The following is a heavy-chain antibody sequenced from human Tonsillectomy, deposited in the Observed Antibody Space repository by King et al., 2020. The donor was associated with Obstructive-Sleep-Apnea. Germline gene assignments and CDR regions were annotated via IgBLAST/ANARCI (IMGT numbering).Heavy chain of an antibody. CDR3: ATPPGGSTSYYFDY. CDR2: IYYSGST. D-gene: IGHD3-10*01. J-gene: IGHJ4*02. Sequence: QLQESGPGLVKPSETLSLTCTVSGGSISSSSYYWGWIRQPPGKGLEWIGGIYYSGSTYYNPSLKSRVTISLDTSKNQFSLKLTSLTAADTAVYYCATPPGGSTSYYFDYWGQGTLVTVSS. CDR1: GGSISSSSYY. V-gene: IGHV4-39*07.